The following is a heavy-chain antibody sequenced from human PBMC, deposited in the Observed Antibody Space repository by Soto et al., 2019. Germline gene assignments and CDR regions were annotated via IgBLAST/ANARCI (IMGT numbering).Heavy chain of an antibody. CDR2: IYYSGST. Sequence: SETLSLTCTVSGGSISSYYWSWIRQPPGKGLEWIGYIYYSGSTNYNPSLKSRVTISVDTSKNQFSLKLSSVTAADTAVYYCARDLEGYSNSYLSWFDPWGQGTLVTVSS. CDR1: GGSISSYY. J-gene: IGHJ5*02. D-gene: IGHD4-4*01. CDR3: ARDLEGYSNSYLSWFDP. V-gene: IGHV4-59*01.